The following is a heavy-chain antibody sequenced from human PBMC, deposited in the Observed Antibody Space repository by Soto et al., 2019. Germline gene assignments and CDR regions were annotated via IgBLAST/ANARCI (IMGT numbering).Heavy chain of an antibody. CDR1: GFTFRSYV. CDR2: TSYDGSDK. Sequence: QVQLVESGGGVVQPGTSLRVSCVGSGFTFRSYVIHWDRQAPGKGLEWVALTSYDGSDKYYGDSVRGRVTISRDNSRNTVDLQMDSLRLEDTALYYSARWGTTGGLDVWAQGTLVSVSS. CDR3: ARWGTTGGLDV. V-gene: IGHV3-33*05. J-gene: IGHJ1*01. D-gene: IGHD3-16*01.